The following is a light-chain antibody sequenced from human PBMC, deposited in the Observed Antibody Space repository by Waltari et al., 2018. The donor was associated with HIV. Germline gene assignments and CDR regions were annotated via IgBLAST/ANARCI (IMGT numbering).Light chain of an antibody. Sequence: IQMTQSPSSLSASVGDRVTITCRARQSISSYLNWYQQKPGKSPKVRIYVASSLQSGVPSRFSGSGSGTDFTLTISSLQPEDFATYYCQQSYSTPPTFGGGTKVEIK. J-gene: IGKJ4*01. CDR1: QSISSY. CDR2: VAS. V-gene: IGKV1-39*01. CDR3: QQSYSTPPT.